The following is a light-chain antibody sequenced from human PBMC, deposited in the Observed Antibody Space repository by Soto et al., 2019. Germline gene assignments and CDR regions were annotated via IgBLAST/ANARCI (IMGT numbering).Light chain of an antibody. CDR3: QQANSFPWT. V-gene: IGKV1-12*01. Sequence: IQLTQSPSSLSASVGDRVTITCQASQDISNYLNWYQQKPGKAPKLLIYAASSLQSGVPSRFSGSGSGTDFTLTISSLQPEDFATYYCQQANSFPWTFGQGTKVDIK. J-gene: IGKJ1*01. CDR2: AAS. CDR1: QDISNY.